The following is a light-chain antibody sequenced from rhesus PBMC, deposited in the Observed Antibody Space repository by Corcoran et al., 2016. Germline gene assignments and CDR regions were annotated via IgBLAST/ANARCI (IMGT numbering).Light chain of an antibody. Sequence: DIQMTQSPSSLSASVGDRVTITCRASQGITNDLAWYQQKPGETPKLLVYEASSLQSGIPSRFSCSGSGTDFTLTISSLQSEDFATYYCQHYYRTPYSFGQGTKVEIK. J-gene: IGKJ2*01. CDR3: QHYYRTPYS. V-gene: IGKV1-25*01. CDR1: QGITND. CDR2: EAS.